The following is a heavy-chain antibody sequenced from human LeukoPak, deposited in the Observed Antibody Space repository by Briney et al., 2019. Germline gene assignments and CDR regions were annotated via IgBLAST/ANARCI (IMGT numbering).Heavy chain of an antibody. D-gene: IGHD1-26*01. CDR3: TLSGKWELLRA. V-gene: IGHV3-73*01. Sequence: GGSLRLSCAASGFTFSGSAMHWVRQASGKGLEWVGRIRSKANSYATAYAASVKGRFTISRDDSKNTAYLQMNSLKTEDTAVYYCTLSGKWELLRAWGQGTLVTVSS. J-gene: IGHJ5*02. CDR2: IRSKANSYAT. CDR1: GFTFSGSA.